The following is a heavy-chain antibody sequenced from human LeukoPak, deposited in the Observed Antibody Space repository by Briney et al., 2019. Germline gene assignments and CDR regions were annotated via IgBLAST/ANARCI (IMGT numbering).Heavy chain of an antibody. CDR1: GVTVSSNY. CDR2: IYSGGST. CDR3: ASSGESFLGTAVFDY. V-gene: IGHV3-66*02. Sequence: GGSLRLSCAASGVTVSSNYMSWVRQAPGKGLEWVSVIYSGGSTYYADSVKGRFTISRDNSKNTLYLQMNSLRAEDTAVYDCASSGESFLGTAVFDYWGQGTLVTVSS. J-gene: IGHJ4*02. D-gene: IGHD3-3*01.